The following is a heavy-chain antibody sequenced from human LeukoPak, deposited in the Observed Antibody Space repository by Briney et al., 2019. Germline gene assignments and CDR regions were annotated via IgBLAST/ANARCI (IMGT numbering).Heavy chain of an antibody. CDR1: GGSFSGYY. J-gene: IGHJ4*02. V-gene: IGHV4-34*01. Sequence: SETLSLTCAVYGGSFSGYYWSWIRQPPGKGLEWIGEINHSGSTNYNPSLKSRVTISVDTSKNQFSLKLSSVTAADTAVYYCARGVSTRYYYDSSGYPYYFDYWGQGTLVTVSS. CDR3: ARGVSTRYYYDSSGYPYYFDY. CDR2: INHSGST. D-gene: IGHD3-22*01.